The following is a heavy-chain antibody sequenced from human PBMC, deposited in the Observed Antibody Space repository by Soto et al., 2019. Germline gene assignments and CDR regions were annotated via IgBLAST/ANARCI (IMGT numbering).Heavy chain of an antibody. Sequence: SETLSLTCTVSGGSISSGDYYWSWIRQPPGKGLEWIGYIYYSGSTYYNPSLKSRVTISVDTSKNQFSLKLSSVTAADTAVYYCARGSNYLWFDPWGQGTLVTVSS. CDR2: IYYSGST. J-gene: IGHJ5*02. D-gene: IGHD4-4*01. CDR1: GGSISSGDYY. V-gene: IGHV4-30-4*01. CDR3: ARGSNYLWFDP.